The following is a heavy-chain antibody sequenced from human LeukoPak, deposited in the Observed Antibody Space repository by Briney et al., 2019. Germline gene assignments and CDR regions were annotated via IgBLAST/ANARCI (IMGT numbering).Heavy chain of an antibody. Sequence: GGSLRLSCAASGFTFSSYAMSWVRQAPGKGLEWVSAISGSGGSTYYADSVKGRFTISRDNSKNTLYLQMNSLRAEDTAVYYCAKDGMATISYYFDYWGQGTLVTVSP. CDR2: ISGSGGST. J-gene: IGHJ4*02. D-gene: IGHD5-24*01. CDR1: GFTFSSYA. V-gene: IGHV3-23*01. CDR3: AKDGMATISYYFDY.